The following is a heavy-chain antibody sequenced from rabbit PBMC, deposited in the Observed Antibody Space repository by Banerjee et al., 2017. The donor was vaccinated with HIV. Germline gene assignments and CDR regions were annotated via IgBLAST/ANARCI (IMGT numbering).Heavy chain of an antibody. CDR1: GFSFSSSHW. CDR3: ARNEYTGTAYDL. J-gene: IGHJ6*01. CDR2: IGAGSGGST. D-gene: IGHD7-1*01. V-gene: IGHV1S45*01. Sequence: QQQLEESGGGLVKPGGSLTLTCAASGFSFSSSHWICWVRQAPGKGLEWIACIGAGSGGSTYYANWAKGRFTISKTSSTTATLQMASLTAADTATYFCARNEYTGTAYDLWGQGTLVTVS.